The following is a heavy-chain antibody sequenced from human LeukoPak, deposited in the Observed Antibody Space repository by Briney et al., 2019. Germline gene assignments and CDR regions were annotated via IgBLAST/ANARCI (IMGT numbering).Heavy chain of an antibody. V-gene: IGHV4-39*01. J-gene: IGHJ4*02. CDR3: ARHPRGDYQLRPQDY. CDR1: GGSISSSSYY. D-gene: IGHD4/OR15-4a*01. Sequence: SETLSLTCTVSGGSISSSSYYWGRIRQPPGKGLEWIGSIYYSGSIYYNPSLKSRVTLSVDTSKNQFSLKLSSVTAADTAVYYCARHPRGDYQLRPQDYWRQGALVTVSS. CDR2: IYYSGSI.